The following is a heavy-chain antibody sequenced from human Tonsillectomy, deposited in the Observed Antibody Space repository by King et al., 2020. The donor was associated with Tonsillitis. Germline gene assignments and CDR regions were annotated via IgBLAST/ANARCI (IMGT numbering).Heavy chain of an antibody. J-gene: IGHJ4*02. CDR2: IRSKANSYAT. CDR3: ASGREGY. CDR1: GFTFSGSA. V-gene: IGHV3-73*01. Sequence: DVQLVDAGGGLVQPGGSLKLSCAASGFTFSGSAMHWVRQASGKGLAWVGRIRSKANSYATEYAASVQGRFTITRDDSKKTSYLQMNSLKTEDTAVYYCASGREGYWGQGTLVTVSS. D-gene: IGHD6-6*01.